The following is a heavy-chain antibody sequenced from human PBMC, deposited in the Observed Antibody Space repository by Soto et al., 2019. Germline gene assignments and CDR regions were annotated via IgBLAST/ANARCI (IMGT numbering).Heavy chain of an antibody. V-gene: IGHV1-18*01. J-gene: IGHJ4*02. CDR3: ARDPVLNVNTAQTFEY. Sequence: QVQLVQSGAEVKKPGASVKVSCKVSGYTFTSYGISGVRQAPGQGLEWMGWISAYNGNTNYAQRRQGRVTLTTDTPTRTAYMELRSARSDDTAVYFCARDPVLNVNTAQTFEYWGQGTLVTVSS. CDR2: ISAYNGNT. D-gene: IGHD2-8*01. CDR1: GYTFTSYG.